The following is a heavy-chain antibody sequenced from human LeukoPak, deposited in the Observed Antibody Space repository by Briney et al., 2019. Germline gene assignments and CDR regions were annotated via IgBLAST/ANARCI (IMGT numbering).Heavy chain of an antibody. J-gene: IGHJ4*02. CDR1: GFTFSSYA. D-gene: IGHD6-19*01. Sequence: GGSLRLSCAASGFTFSSYAMHWVRQAPGKGLEWVAVISYDGSNKYYADSVKGRFTISRDNSKNTLYLQMNSLRAEDTAVYYCARDGGWYRTGYYFDYWGQGTLVTVSS. CDR3: ARDGGWYRTGYYFDY. CDR2: ISYDGSNK. V-gene: IGHV3-30*04.